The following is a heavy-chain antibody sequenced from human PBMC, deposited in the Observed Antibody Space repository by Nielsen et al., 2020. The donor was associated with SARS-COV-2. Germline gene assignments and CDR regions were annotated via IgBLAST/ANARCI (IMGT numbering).Heavy chain of an antibody. CDR3: ARGSFGELLSPFDY. D-gene: IGHD3-10*01. CDR1: GFTFSSYS. V-gene: IGHV3-21*04. CDR2: ISSSSSYI. Sequence: GESLKISCAASGFTFSSYSMNWVRQAPGKGLEWVSSISSSSSYIYYADSVKGRFTISRDNAKNSLYLQMNNVRAEDTAVYYCARGSFGELLSPFDYWGQGTLVTVSS. J-gene: IGHJ4*02.